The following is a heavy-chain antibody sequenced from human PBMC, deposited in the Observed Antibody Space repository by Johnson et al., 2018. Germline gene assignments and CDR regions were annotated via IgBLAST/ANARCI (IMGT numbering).Heavy chain of an antibody. CDR1: GFTFSSYG. Sequence: QVQLLETGGGVVQPGRSLRLSCAASGFTFSSYGMHWVRQAPGKGLEWVAVISYDGSNKYYADSVKGRFTISRDNSKNTLSLQMNRLRAEDSAVYYCANTHVEMATMGGAFDIGGQGTMVTVSS. J-gene: IGHJ3*02. CDR3: ANTHVEMATMGGAFDI. D-gene: IGHD5-24*01. V-gene: IGHV3-30*18. CDR2: ISYDGSNK.